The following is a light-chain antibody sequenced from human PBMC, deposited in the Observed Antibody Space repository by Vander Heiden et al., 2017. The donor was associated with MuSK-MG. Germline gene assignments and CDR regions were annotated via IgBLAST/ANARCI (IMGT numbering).Light chain of an antibody. CDR2: DAS. CDR3: QQYDNLPIT. J-gene: IGKJ5*01. CDR1: QDISNY. V-gene: IGKV1-33*01. Sequence: DIQMTQSPYSLSASVGDRVTITCQASQDISNYLNWYQQKPGKAPKLLIYDASNWETGVPSRFSGSGSGTDSTFTISSLQPEDIATYYCQQYDNLPITFGQGTRLEIK.